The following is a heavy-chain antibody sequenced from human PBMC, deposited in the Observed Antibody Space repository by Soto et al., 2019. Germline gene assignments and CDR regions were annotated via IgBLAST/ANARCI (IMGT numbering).Heavy chain of an antibody. J-gene: IGHJ3*02. CDR2: IYYSGGT. V-gene: IGHV4-59*01. Sequence: PSETLSLTCTVSGGSISSYYWSWIRQPPGKGLEWIGYIYYSGGTNYNPSLKSRVTTSVDTSKNQFSLKLSSVTAADTAVYYCGRDAGGRGDGVFDIWGQGTMVTVSS. D-gene: IGHD2-8*01. CDR1: GGSISSYY. CDR3: GRDAGGRGDGVFDI.